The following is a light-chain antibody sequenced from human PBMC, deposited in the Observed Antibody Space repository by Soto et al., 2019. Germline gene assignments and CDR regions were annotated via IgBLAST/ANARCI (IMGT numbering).Light chain of an antibody. CDR1: QSISSY. CDR2: AAS. J-gene: IGKJ5*01. CDR3: QHLNSYPIT. Sequence: DIQMTQSPSSLSASVGDRVTITCRASQSISSYLNWYQQKPGKAPKLLIYAASSLQSGVPSRFSGSGSGTDFTLTIRSLQPEDFATYYCQHLNSYPITFGQGTRLEIK. V-gene: IGKV1-39*01.